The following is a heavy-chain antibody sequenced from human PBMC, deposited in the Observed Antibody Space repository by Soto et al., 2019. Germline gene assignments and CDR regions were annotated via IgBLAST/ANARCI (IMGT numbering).Heavy chain of an antibody. J-gene: IGHJ4*02. CDR2: IRNDGTGE. V-gene: IGHV3-30*02. D-gene: IGHD2-2*01. Sequence: PGGSLRLSCVASGFPFSSYGLHWVRQAPGKGLEWVAIIRNDGTGESYVDSVKGRFTISRDDSKNTLYLQMNNLRGEDAAVYYCVRGNYCSGTNCYAFSSDYWGQGTLVTVSS. CDR1: GFPFSSYG. CDR3: VRGNYCSGTNCYAFSSDY.